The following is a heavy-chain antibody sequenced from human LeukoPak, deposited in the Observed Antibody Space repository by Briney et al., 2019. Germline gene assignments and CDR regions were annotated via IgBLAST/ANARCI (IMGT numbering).Heavy chain of an antibody. Sequence: ASVKVSCKASGYTFTSYYMHWVRQAPGQGLEWMGIINPSGGSTSYAQKFQGRVTMTRDTSTSTVYMELSSLRSEDTAVYYCARDLRVSSSWIRGGYYFDYWGQGTLVTVSS. CDR1: GYTFTSYY. J-gene: IGHJ4*02. D-gene: IGHD6-13*01. CDR2: INPSGGST. V-gene: IGHV1-46*01. CDR3: ARDLRVSSSWIRGGYYFDY.